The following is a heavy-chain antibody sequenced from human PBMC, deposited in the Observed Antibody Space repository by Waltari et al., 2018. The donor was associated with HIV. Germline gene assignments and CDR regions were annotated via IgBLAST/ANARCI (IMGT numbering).Heavy chain of an antibody. J-gene: IGHJ4*02. V-gene: IGHV3-33*07. CDR3: ARQGNTGTYFGGHR. CDR2: LWPDGNTR. Sequence: QVHLVESCGTRVQPGKSMSNSGVTDGLPLPEYARSWFRQTPGAGLQWVAILWPDGNTRFYAPFVRGRFSISRDNTKKTVFLQMRALRADDTGVYFCARQGNTGTYFGGHRWGRGT. D-gene: IGHD3-10*01. CDR1: GLPLPEYA.